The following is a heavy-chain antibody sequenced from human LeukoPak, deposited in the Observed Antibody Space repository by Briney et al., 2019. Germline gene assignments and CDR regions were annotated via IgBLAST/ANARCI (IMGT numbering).Heavy chain of an antibody. CDR2: IYYSGST. J-gene: IGHJ4*02. Sequence: SETLSLTCTVSGGSISSYYWSWIRQPPGKGLEWIGYIYYSGSTNYNPSLKSRVTISVDTSKNQFSLKLSSVTAADTAVYYCARDSCSWYDYWGQGTLVTVSS. CDR1: GGSISSYY. CDR3: ARDSCSWYDY. D-gene: IGHD6-13*01. V-gene: IGHV4-59*01.